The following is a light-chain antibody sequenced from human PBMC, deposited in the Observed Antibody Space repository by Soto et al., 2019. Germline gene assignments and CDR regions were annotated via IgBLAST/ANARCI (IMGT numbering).Light chain of an antibody. CDR2: GNS. V-gene: IGLV1-40*01. Sequence: QSVLTQPPSVSGAPGQRVTISCNGRSSNIGAGYDVHWYQQLPGTAPKLLIYGNSNRPSGVPDRFSGSKSGTSASLAITGLQAEDEADYYCQSYDSSLSGPVVFGGATKLTVL. CDR1: SSNIGAGYD. CDR3: QSYDSSLSGPVV. J-gene: IGLJ2*01.